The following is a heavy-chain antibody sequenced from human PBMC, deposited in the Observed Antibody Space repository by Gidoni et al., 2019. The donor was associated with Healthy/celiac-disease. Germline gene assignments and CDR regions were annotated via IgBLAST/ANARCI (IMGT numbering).Heavy chain of an antibody. J-gene: IGHJ4*02. CDR3: AGAPSIAARLSPPTD. CDR1: GYTFTSYD. D-gene: IGHD6-6*01. V-gene: IGHV1-8*01. CDR2: MNPNRGNT. Sequence: QVQLVQSGAEVKKPGASVKVSCKASGYTFTSYDINWVRQATGQGLGWMGWMNPNRGNTGYEKKVQGRVTMTRNTSISTAYMELSSLRSEDTAVYYCAGAPSIAARLSPPTDWGQGTLVTVSS.